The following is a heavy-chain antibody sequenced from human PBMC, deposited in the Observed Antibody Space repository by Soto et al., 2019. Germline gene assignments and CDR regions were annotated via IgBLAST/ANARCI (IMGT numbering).Heavy chain of an antibody. Sequence: HVQLQESGPGLVKPSQTLSLTCTVSGGSISSGGYSWSGIRQHPGKGLERIGYIYYSGSTYYNPSLKSRVTTSVDTSKNQFSLKLSSVTAADTAVYYCARDGQAAAGPYYYYGMDFWGQGATVTVSS. V-gene: IGHV4-31*03. CDR3: ARDGQAAAGPYYYYGMDF. D-gene: IGHD6-13*01. CDR1: GGSISSGGYS. J-gene: IGHJ6*02. CDR2: IYYSGST.